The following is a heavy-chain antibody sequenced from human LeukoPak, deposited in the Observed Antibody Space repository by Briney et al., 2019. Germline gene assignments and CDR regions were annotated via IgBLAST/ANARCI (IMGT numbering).Heavy chain of an antibody. Sequence: GGSLRLSYAASGFTLSNAWMSWVRQAPGEGLGWVGRIKSKTDGGTTEYAAPVKGRFTISRDDSKHTLYMQINRLKTEDTAVYYCPTGGTYYYDSSGYLFDYWGQGTLVTVSS. D-gene: IGHD3-22*01. V-gene: IGHV3-15*01. CDR2: IKSKTDGGTT. CDR3: PTGGTYYYDSSGYLFDY. CDR1: GFTLSNAW. J-gene: IGHJ4*02.